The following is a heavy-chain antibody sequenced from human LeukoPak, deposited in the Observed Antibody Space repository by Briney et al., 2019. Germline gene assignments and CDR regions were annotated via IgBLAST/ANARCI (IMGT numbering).Heavy chain of an antibody. J-gene: IGHJ4*02. D-gene: IGHD6-13*01. CDR3: AKSAAAGRDY. V-gene: IGHV3-21*04. CDR2: ISSSSSYI. Sequence: GGSLRLSCAASGFTFSSYSMNWVRQAPGKGLEWVSSISSSSSYIYYADSVKGRFTISRDNAKNTLYLQMNSLRAEDTAVYYCAKSAAAGRDYWGQGTLVTVSS. CDR1: GFTFSSYS.